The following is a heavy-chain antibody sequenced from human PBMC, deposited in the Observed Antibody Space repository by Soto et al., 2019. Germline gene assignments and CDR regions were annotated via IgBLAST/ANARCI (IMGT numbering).Heavy chain of an antibody. V-gene: IGHV4-31*03. CDR2: IYSSGST. CDR3: AVPPRYSSGWYDY. CDR1: GGSIISGGYS. D-gene: IGHD6-19*01. Sequence: SETLSLTCTVSGGSIISGGYSWTWIRQHPGKGLEYIGYIYSSGSTYYNPSLKSRVSISVDTSKNQFSLKLNSVTAADTAVYYCAVPPRYSSGWYDYWGQGTLVTV. J-gene: IGHJ4*02.